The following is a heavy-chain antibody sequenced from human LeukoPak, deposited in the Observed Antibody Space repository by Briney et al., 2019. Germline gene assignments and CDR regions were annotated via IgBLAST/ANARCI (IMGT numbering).Heavy chain of an antibody. V-gene: IGHV3-7*01. J-gene: IGHJ4*02. CDR3: ARGVDSAIDW. CDR1: GFTFSSYW. CDR2: INGDGRDK. D-gene: IGHD3-9*01. Sequence: PGGSLRLSCAASGFTFSSYWMNWVRQAPGKGLEWVANINGDGRDKYYVGSVRGRFTISRDNAANALYLQMNSLRGDDTALYYCARGVDSAIDWWGQGTLVTVSS.